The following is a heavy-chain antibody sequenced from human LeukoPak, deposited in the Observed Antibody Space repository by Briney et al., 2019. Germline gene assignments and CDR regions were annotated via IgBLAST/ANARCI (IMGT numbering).Heavy chain of an antibody. CDR2: IYYTGST. D-gene: IGHD2-2*01. Sequence: SETLSLTCTVSGGSITSYFWSCIRQPPGKGLEWIGYIYYTGSTNYNPSLKSRVSISVDTSKNRFSLKLSSVTAADTAVYYCARVSQEGGSTSCFDYWGQGTLVTVSS. V-gene: IGHV4-59*01. J-gene: IGHJ4*02. CDR1: GGSITSYF. CDR3: ARVSQEGGSTSCFDY.